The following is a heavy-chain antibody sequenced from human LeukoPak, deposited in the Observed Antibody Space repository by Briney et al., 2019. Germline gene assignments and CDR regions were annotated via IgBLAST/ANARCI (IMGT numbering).Heavy chain of an antibody. CDR2: IIPIFGTA. D-gene: IGHD2-2*01. V-gene: IGHV1-69*01. Sequence: SVKVSCKASGGTFSSYAISWVRQAPGQGLEWMGGIIPIFGTANYAQKFQGRVTITADEFTSTAYMELSSLRSEDTAVYYCARGPCSSTSCYSDYWGQGTLVTVSS. CDR3: ARGPCSSTSCYSDY. CDR1: GGTFSSYA. J-gene: IGHJ4*02.